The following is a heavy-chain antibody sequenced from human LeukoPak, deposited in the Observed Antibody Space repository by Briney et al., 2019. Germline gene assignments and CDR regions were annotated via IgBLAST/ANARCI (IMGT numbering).Heavy chain of an antibody. Sequence: SETLSLTCTVSGGSISSHLWSWIRQPAGKGLEWIGRIFGSGSSSHNPSLESRVTMSVDTSKNQFSLKLSSMTAADTAVYYCVREIANYGIDYWGQGTLVTVSS. CDR1: GGSISSHL. CDR2: IFGSGSS. J-gene: IGHJ4*02. V-gene: IGHV4-4*07. D-gene: IGHD3-10*01. CDR3: VREIANYGIDY.